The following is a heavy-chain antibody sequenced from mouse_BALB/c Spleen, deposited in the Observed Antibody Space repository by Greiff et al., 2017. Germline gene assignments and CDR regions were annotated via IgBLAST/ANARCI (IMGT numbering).Heavy chain of an antibody. V-gene: IGHV2-2*02. D-gene: IGHD1-3*01. CDR2: IWSGGST. CDR3: ARNGGDSGVGYFDV. J-gene: IGHJ1*01. CDR1: GFSLTSYG. Sequence: VQLQQSGPGLVQPSQSLSITCTVSGFSLTSYGVHWVRQSPGKGLEWLGVIWSGGSTDYNAAFISRLSISKDNSKSQVFFKMNSLQANDTAIYYCARNGGDSGVGYFDVWGAGTTVTVSS.